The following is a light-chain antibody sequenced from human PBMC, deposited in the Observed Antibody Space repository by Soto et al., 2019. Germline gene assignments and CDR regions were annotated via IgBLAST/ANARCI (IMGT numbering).Light chain of an antibody. CDR3: QQFNTCPIS. Sequence: AIQLTQSPSSLSASVGARVTITCRASQDIRGALAWYQQKPGKPPKLLIFDVSSLQSGVPSRFSGSGSGTDFTLTISSLQPEDFATYYCQQFNTCPISFSQGKRVEIK. CDR1: QDIRGA. CDR2: DVS. J-gene: IGKJ5*01. V-gene: IGKV1-13*02.